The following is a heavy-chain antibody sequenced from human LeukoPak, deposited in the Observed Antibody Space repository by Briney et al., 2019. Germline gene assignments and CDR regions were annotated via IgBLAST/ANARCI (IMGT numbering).Heavy chain of an antibody. CDR3: ARESVVVPADSGWFDP. V-gene: IGHV1-46*01. CDR1: GYTFTSYY. D-gene: IGHD2-2*01. J-gene: IGHJ5*02. Sequence: ASVKVSCKASGYTFTSYYMHWVRQAPGQGLEWMGIINPSGGSTSYEQKFQGRVTMTRDMSTSTVYMELSSLRSEDTAVYYCARESVVVPADSGWFDPWGQGTLVTVSS. CDR2: INPSGGST.